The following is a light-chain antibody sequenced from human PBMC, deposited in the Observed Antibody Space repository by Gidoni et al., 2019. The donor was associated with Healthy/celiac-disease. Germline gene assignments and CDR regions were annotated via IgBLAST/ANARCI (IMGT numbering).Light chain of an antibody. Sequence: EIVLTQSPATLSLSPGERATLSCRASQSVSSYLAWYQQKPGQAPRLLIYDASNRATGIQARFSGSGSGTDFNLTISSLEPEDFAVYYCQQRSNWPPWTFGQGTKVEIK. J-gene: IGKJ1*01. CDR1: QSVSSY. CDR2: DAS. CDR3: QQRSNWPPWT. V-gene: IGKV3-11*01.